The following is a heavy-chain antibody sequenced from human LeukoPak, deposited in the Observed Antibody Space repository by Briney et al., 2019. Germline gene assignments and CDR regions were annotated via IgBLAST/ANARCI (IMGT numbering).Heavy chain of an antibody. CDR1: XGSISXGDNY. CDR3: ALIAGMTTVTTGVFDP. D-gene: IGHD4-17*01. CDR2: IYYSGST. J-gene: IGHJ5*02. V-gene: IGHV4-30-4*01. Sequence: TLSXXXXVXXGSISXGDNYWSWIRQPPGKGLEWIGYIYYSGSTYYNPSLKSRVTISVDTSKNQFSLKLSSVTAADTAVYCCALIAGMTTVTTGVFDPWGQGTLVTVSS.